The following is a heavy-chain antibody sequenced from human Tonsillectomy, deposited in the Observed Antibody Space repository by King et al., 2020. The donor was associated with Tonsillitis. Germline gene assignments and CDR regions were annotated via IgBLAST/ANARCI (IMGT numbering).Heavy chain of an antibody. CDR1: GYSFSRCG. D-gene: IGHD2-15*01. Sequence: VQLVESGGEVKKPGASVRVSCKASGYSFSRCGISWVRQAPGQGLDLMGWISAYNGNTNYAQKLQGRVTLATDTSTSTAYMELRSLRSDDTAVYYCAREGYYYMDVWGKGTTVTVSS. V-gene: IGHV1-18*01. CDR3: AREGYYYMDV. J-gene: IGHJ6*03. CDR2: ISAYNGNT.